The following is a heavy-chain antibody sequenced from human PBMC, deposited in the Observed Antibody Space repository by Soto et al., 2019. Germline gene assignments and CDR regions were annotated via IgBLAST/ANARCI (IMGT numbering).Heavy chain of an antibody. J-gene: IGHJ6*02. CDR2: INPSGGST. Sequence: ASVKVSCKASGYTFTSYYMHWGRQAPGQGLEWMGIINPSGGSTSYAQKFQGRVTTTSDTSTSTVYIELSSLRSEDTAVYYCARASTNYTAMVPTQLYYYYYGMDVWGQGTTVTVSS. D-gene: IGHD5-18*01. CDR3: ARASTNYTAMVPTQLYYYYYGMDV. CDR1: GYTFTSYY. V-gene: IGHV1-46*01.